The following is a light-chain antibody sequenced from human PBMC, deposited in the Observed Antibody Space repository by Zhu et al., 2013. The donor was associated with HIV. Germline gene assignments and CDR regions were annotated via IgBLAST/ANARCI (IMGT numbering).Light chain of an antibody. V-gene: IGKV3-20*01. J-gene: IGKJ1*01. Sequence: EVVLTQSPGTLSLSLGERATLSCRASQGVSSRYLAWYVQKPGQAPRLLIYGASSRATDIPDRFSGSGSGTDFTLTISRLEPEDFAVYYCQQYGSSPWTFGQGTKVEIK. CDR3: QQYGSSPWT. CDR2: GAS. CDR1: QGVSSRY.